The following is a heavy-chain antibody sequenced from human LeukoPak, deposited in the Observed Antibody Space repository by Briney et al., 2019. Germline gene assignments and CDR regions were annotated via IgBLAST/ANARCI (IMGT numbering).Heavy chain of an antibody. Sequence: ASVKVSCKASGYTFTSYGISWVRQAPGQGLEWMGWINPNSGGANYAQKFQGRVTMTRDTSISTAYMELSRLRSDDTAVYYCARGDYDSSGYYPENWFDPWGQGTLVTVSS. V-gene: IGHV1-2*02. CDR2: INPNSGGA. CDR1: GYTFTSYG. CDR3: ARGDYDSSGYYPENWFDP. D-gene: IGHD3-22*01. J-gene: IGHJ5*02.